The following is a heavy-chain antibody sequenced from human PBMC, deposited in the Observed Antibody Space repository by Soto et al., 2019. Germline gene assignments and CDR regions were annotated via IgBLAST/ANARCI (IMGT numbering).Heavy chain of an antibody. CDR1: GGSISSGDYY. V-gene: IGHV4-30-4*01. D-gene: IGHD1-26*01. CDR3: ARSGGARMEWELLGMDV. J-gene: IGHJ6*02. Sequence: SETLSLTCTVSGGSISSGDYYWSWIRQPPGKGLEWIGYIYYSGSTYYNPSLKSRVTISVDRSKNQFSLKLSSVTAADTAVYYCARSGGARMEWELLGMDVWGQGTTVTVSS. CDR2: IYYSGST.